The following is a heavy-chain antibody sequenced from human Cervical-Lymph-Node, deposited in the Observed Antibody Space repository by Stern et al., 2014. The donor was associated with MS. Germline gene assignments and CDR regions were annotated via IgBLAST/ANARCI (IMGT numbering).Heavy chain of an antibody. V-gene: IGHV3-48*02. Sequence: EVHLVESGGDLVEPGRSLRLSCAASGFSFSDYSMNWVRQAPGKGLEWISYISGSGSTIYYADSLKDRFTVSRDNAKKSLFLQMNNLRHEDTAVYYCARDPAPDHYDSSGFHYWGQGTLVTVSS. CDR1: GFSFSDYS. CDR2: ISGSGSTI. J-gene: IGHJ4*02. CDR3: ARDPAPDHYDSSGFHY. D-gene: IGHD3-22*01.